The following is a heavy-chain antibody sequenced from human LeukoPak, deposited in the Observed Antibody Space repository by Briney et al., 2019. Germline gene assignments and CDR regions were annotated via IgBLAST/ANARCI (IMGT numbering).Heavy chain of an antibody. CDR2: ISGSGLTT. J-gene: IGHJ4*02. CDR3: AKGYLYDSSAYYFDY. CDR1: GFTFSGYA. V-gene: IGHV3-23*01. D-gene: IGHD3-22*01. Sequence: GGSLRLSCAASGFTFSGYARSWVRQAPGKGLEWVSGISGSGLTTYYADYVKGRFTISRDNSKNTLYLQMNSLRAEDTAVYYCAKGYLYDSSAYYFDYWGQGTLVTVSS.